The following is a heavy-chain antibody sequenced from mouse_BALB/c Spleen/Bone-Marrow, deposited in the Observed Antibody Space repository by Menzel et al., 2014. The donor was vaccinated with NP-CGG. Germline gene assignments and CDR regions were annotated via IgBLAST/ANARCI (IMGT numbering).Heavy chain of an antibody. D-gene: IGHD1-1*01. CDR1: GFTFSSFA. Sequence: EVHLVESGGGLVQPGGSRKLSCAASGFTFSSFAMHWVRQAPEKGLEWVAYISSGSSTIYYADTVMGRFIISRDNPKNTLFLQMTSLRSEDTAMYYCARSGSSSGYFDYWGQGTTLTVSS. CDR2: ISSGSSTI. V-gene: IGHV5-17*02. CDR3: ARSGSSSGYFDY. J-gene: IGHJ2*01.